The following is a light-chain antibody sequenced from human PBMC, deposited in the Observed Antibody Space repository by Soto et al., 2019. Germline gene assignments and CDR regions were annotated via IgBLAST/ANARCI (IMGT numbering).Light chain of an antibody. J-gene: IGLJ1*01. CDR3: SSYTSSSTLYI. Sequence: QSVLTQPASVSGSPGQSITISCTGTSSDVGGYNSVSWYQQHPGKAPKLMIYDVTNRPSGVSNRFSGSKSGNTASLTISGLQAEDEAHYYCSSYTSSSTLYIFGTGTKLTVL. CDR2: DVT. CDR1: SSDVGGYNS. V-gene: IGLV2-14*01.